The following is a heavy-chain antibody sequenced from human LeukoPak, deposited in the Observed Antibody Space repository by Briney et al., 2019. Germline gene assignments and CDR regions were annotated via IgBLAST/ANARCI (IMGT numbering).Heavy chain of an antibody. CDR1: GFTFSSYA. V-gene: IGHV3-23*01. CDR2: ISGSGGST. J-gene: IGHJ2*01. CDR3: AKGFSCSNGVCYSYWYFDL. Sequence: GGSLRLSCAASGFTFSSYAMSWVRQAPGKGLEWVSAISGSGGSTYYADSVKGRFTISRDNSKNTLYLQMNSLRAEDTAVYYCAKGFSCSNGVCYSYWYFDLWGRGTLVTVSS. D-gene: IGHD2-8*01.